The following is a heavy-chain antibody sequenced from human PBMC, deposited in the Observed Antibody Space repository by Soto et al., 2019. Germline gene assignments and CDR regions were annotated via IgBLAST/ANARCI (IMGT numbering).Heavy chain of an antibody. CDR3: ARDSAYYDILTGHDAFDI. J-gene: IGHJ3*02. CDR2: ISAYNGNT. Sequence: ASVKVSCKASGYTFTSYGISWVRQAPGQGLEWMGWISAYNGNTNYAQKLQGRVTMTTDTSTSTAYMELRSLRSDDTAVYYRARDSAYYDILTGHDAFDIWGQGTMVTVSS. V-gene: IGHV1-18*01. D-gene: IGHD3-9*01. CDR1: GYTFTSYG.